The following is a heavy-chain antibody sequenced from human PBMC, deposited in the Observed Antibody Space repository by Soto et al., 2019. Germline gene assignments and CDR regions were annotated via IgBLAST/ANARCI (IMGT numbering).Heavy chain of an antibody. D-gene: IGHD1-26*01. CDR2: INGNTGHT. CDR3: ARERKWEPLPY. V-gene: IGHV1-18*01. Sequence: QVQLVQSGAEVREPGALVKVSCKTSGYTFSRYGITWVRQAPGQGLEWMGWINGNTGHTIYAMTLEDRLTISTHTSTSTANMELRSLKSDDTAVYYCARERKWEPLPYWGQGTLVTVS. CDR1: GYTFSRYG. J-gene: IGHJ4*02.